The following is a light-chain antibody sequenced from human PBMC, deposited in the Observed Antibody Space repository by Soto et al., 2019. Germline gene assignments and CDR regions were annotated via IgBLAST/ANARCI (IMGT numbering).Light chain of an antibody. CDR3: LSYTRSGSSV. Sequence: QSALTQPASVSGSPGQSITISCTGTSSDVGNYKYVSWYQQHPGKAPKLMIYEVSNRPSGVSNRFSGSKSGNTASLTISGLQAEDETDYYCLSYTRSGSSVFGTGPKATVL. J-gene: IGLJ1*01. CDR1: SSDVGNYKY. CDR2: EVS. V-gene: IGLV2-14*01.